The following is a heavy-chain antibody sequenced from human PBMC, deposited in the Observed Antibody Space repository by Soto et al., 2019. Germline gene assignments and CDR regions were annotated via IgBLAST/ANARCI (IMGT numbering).Heavy chain of an antibody. Sequence: EVQLVESGEGLVQPGGFLRLSCAASGFTFSNYVIHWVRQAPGKGPEYVSAISTNGDSAYYADSVKGRFNISRDNSKNTVYLQMGRLRAEDMAVYYCARGQRTDYYGMDVWGRGTTVTVSS. J-gene: IGHJ6*02. D-gene: IGHD1-1*01. CDR3: ARGQRTDYYGMDV. CDR1: GFTFSNYV. CDR2: ISTNGDSA. V-gene: IGHV3-64*02.